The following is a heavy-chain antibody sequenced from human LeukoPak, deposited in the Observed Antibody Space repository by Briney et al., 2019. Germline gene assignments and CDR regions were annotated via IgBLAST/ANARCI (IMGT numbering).Heavy chain of an antibody. CDR1: GYTFTSNY. CDR2: IYPRDGST. J-gene: IGHJ3*02. V-gene: IGHV1-46*01. CDR3: ARDPDTIFGVVKFISQSWGSCHFDI. Sequence: VASVKVSCKASGYTFTSNYIHWVRQAPGQGLEWMGMIYPRDGSTSYAQKFQGRVTVTRDTSTSTVHMELSGLRSEDTAVYYCARDPDTIFGVVKFISQSWGSCHFDIWGQGTMVTVSS. D-gene: IGHD3-3*01.